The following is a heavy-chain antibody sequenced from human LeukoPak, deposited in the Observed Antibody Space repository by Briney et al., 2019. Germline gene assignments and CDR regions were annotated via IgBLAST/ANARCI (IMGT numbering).Heavy chain of an antibody. CDR1: GYTFTGYY. J-gene: IGHJ4*02. CDR2: INPNSGGT. D-gene: IGHD3-10*01. CDR3: ARAINYYGPFDY. Sequence: ASVKVSCKASGYTFTGYYMHWVRQAPGQGLEWMGWINPNSGGTNYAQKFQGRVTMTRDTSISTAYMDLSRLRSDDTAVYYCARAINYYGPFDYWGQGTLVTVSS. V-gene: IGHV1-2*02.